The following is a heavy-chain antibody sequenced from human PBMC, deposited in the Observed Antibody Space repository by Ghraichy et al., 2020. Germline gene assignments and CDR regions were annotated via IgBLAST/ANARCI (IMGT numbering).Heavy chain of an antibody. CDR2: IYYSGST. CDR3: ARDRGDGGSWGFDY. Sequence: SQTLSLTCTVSGGSISSYYWSWIRQPPGKGLEWIGYIYYSGSTNYNPSLKSRVTISVDTSKNQFSLKLSSVTAADTAVYYCARDRGDGGSWGFDYWGQGTLVTVSS. J-gene: IGHJ4*02. V-gene: IGHV4-59*01. D-gene: IGHD1-26*01. CDR1: GGSISSYY.